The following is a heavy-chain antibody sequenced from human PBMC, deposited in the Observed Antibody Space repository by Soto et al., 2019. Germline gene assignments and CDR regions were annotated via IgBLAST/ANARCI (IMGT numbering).Heavy chain of an antibody. Sequence: PAGSLRLSCAASGFTFTRYIMNWVRQAPGKGLEWVSSISSTTNYIYYGDSMKGRFTNSRDNAKNSLYLEMNSLRAEDTAVYYCARESEDLTSNFDYWGQGTLVTVSS. CDR2: ISSTTNYI. V-gene: IGHV3-21*06. CDR3: ARESEDLTSNFDY. CDR1: GFTFTRYI. J-gene: IGHJ4*02.